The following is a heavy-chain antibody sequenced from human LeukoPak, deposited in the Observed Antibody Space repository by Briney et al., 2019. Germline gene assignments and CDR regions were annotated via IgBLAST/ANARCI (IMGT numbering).Heavy chain of an antibody. D-gene: IGHD6-13*01. Sequence: GGSLRLSCAASTFTFSDYWMHWVRQAPGKGLVWVSRISDDGSSTTYADSVRGRFTISRDNSKNTLYLQMNSLRAEDTAVYYCAKVPLIAAPKHFDYWGQGTLVTVSS. CDR3: AKVPLIAAPKHFDY. J-gene: IGHJ4*02. CDR1: TFTFSDYW. CDR2: ISDDGSST. V-gene: IGHV3-74*01.